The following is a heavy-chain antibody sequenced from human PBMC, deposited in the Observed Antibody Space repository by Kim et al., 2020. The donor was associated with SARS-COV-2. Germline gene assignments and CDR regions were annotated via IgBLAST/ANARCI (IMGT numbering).Heavy chain of an antibody. CDR1: GFTFSSYA. V-gene: IGHV3-30-3*01. CDR2: ISYDGSNK. D-gene: IGHD6-19*01. Sequence: GGSLRLSCAASGFTFSSYAMHWVRQAPGKGLEWVAVISYDGSNKYYADSVKGRFTISRDNSKNTLYLQMNSLRAEDTAVYYCARGRGDGCTDYWGQGTLVTVSS. J-gene: IGHJ4*02. CDR3: ARGRGDGCTDY.